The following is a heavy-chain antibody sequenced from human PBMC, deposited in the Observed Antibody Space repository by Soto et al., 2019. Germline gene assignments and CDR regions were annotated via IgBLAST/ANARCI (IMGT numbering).Heavy chain of an antibody. CDR3: ARDSYDFWSGYGFDP. J-gene: IGHJ5*02. D-gene: IGHD3-3*01. CDR2: ISAYNGNT. V-gene: IGHV1-18*01. CDR1: GYTFTSYG. Sequence: QVQLVQSGAEVKKPGASVKVSCKASGYTFTSYGISWVRQAPGQGLEWMGWISAYNGNTNYAQKLQGRVSMTTDTSTSTAYMELRSLRSDDTAVYYCARDSYDFWSGYGFDPWGQGTLVTVSS.